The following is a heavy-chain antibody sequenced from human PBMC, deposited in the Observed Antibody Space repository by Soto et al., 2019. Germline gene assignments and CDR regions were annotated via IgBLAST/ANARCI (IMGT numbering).Heavy chain of an antibody. J-gene: IGHJ4*02. CDR2: ISNSGGST. CDR3: AKDNRRGATLGTFDH. D-gene: IGHD3-16*01. Sequence: EVQLLESGGGLVQPGGSLRLSCAASGFTFSSYAMNWVRQAPGQGLEWVSIISNSGGSTDYADSVKGRFTISRDNSKSTLYLQMNSLRAEDTAVYSCAKDNRRGATLGTFDHWGQGTLVTVSS. V-gene: IGHV3-23*01. CDR1: GFTFSSYA.